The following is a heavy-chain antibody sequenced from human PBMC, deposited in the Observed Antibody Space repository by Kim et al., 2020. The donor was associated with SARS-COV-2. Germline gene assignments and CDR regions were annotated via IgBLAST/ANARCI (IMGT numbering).Heavy chain of an antibody. V-gene: IGHV1-3*01. CDR2: IDCGNGNT. D-gene: IGHD3-16*01. CDR1: GHIFTRDS. CDR3: LGGFYFDY. J-gene: IGHJ4*02. Sequence: ASVKVSCKTSGHIFTRDSIHWVRQAPGQGLEWMGGIDCGNGNTIYSQKFQGRVTFTTDTSASTAYMELSFLRSEDSAVYYCLGGFYFDYWGQGTLATVYS.